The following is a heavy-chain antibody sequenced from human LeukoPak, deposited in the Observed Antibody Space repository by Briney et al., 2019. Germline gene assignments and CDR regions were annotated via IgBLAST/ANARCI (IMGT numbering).Heavy chain of an antibody. D-gene: IGHD2-15*01. CDR3: ATDLYGGIFH. V-gene: IGHV4-59*01. J-gene: IGHJ4*02. CDR1: GGSIRSYY. CDR2: IYYSGST. Sequence: AETLSLTCTVSGGSIRSYYWSWLRQPPGKGLEWIGDIYYSGSTNYNPSLKSRVTISVDTSKNQFSLKLSSVSAADTAVYYCATDLYGGIFHWGQGTLVTVSS.